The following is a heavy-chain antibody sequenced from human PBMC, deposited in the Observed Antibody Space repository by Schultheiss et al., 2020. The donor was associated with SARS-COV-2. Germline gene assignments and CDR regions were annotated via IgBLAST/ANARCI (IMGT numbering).Heavy chain of an antibody. J-gene: IGHJ4*02. D-gene: IGHD3-22*01. CDR3: VHKYDSSGYLYLIN. V-gene: IGHV2-26*01. CDR2: IFSNDEK. Sequence: TLSLTCAVYGGSFSGYYWSWIRQPPGKALEWLAHIFSNDEKSYSTSLKSRLTISKDTSKKQVVLTMANVDPMDTGTYYCVHKYDSSGYLYLINWGQGTRVTVSS. CDR1: GGSFSGYYW.